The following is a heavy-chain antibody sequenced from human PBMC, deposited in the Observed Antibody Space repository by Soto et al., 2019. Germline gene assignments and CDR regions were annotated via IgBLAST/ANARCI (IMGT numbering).Heavy chain of an antibody. D-gene: IGHD3-16*01. J-gene: IGHJ3*02. Sequence: QVQLQESGPGLVKPSQTLSLTCTVSGGSISSGDYYWSWIRQPPGKGLEWIGYIYYSGSTYYNPALKSGVTISVDTSKNPFSLKRGWVTAADTAVYYCAKERGGEVPGAFDIWGQGTMVTVSS. CDR3: AKERGGEVPGAFDI. V-gene: IGHV4-30-4*01. CDR1: GGSISSGDYY. CDR2: IYYSGST.